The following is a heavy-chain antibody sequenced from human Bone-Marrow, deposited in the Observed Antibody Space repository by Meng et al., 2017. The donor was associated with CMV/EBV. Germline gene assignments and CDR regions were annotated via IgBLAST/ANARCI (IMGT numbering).Heavy chain of an antibody. CDR1: GYTFTSYY. CDR2: INTSGGST. CDR3: ARADTMATAFDY. J-gene: IGHJ4*02. Sequence: CKASGYTFTSYYMHWVRQAPGQGLEWMGIINTSGGSTSYAQKFQGRVTMTRDTSTSTVYMELSSLRSEDTAVYYCARADTMATAFDYWGQGTLVTVSS. V-gene: IGHV1-46*01. D-gene: IGHD3-3*01.